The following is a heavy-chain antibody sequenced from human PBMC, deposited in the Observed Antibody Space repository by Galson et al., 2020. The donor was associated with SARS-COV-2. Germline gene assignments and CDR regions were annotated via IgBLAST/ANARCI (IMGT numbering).Heavy chain of an antibody. V-gene: IGHV4-59*01. D-gene: IGHD3-16*01. CDR1: GGSISSYY. J-gene: IGHJ4*02. Sequence: SETLSLTCTVSGGSISSYYWSWIRQPPGKGLEWIGYIYYSGSTNYNPSLKSRVTISVDTSKNQFSLKLSSVTAADTVVYYCARVRGNRRNFDYWGQGTLVTVSS. CDR2: IYYSGST. CDR3: ARVRGNRRNFDY.